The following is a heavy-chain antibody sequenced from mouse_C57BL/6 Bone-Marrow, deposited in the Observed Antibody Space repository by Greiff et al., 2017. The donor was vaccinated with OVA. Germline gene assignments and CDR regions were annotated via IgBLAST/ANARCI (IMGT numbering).Heavy chain of an antibody. Sequence: QLQESGPGLVQPSQSLSITCTVSGFSLTSYGVHWVRQSPGKGLEWLGVIWSGGSTDYNAAFISRLSISKDNSKSQVFFKMNSLQADDTAIYYCARNRGLWLRRWFAYWGQGTLVTVSA. D-gene: IGHD2-2*01. CDR2: IWSGGST. CDR3: ARNRGLWLRRWFAY. CDR1: GFSLTSYG. J-gene: IGHJ3*01. V-gene: IGHV2-2*01.